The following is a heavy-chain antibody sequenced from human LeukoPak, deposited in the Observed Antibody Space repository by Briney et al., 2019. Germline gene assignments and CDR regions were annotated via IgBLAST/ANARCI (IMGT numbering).Heavy chain of an antibody. Sequence: GASVKVSCKASGYTSTSYDINWVRQATGQGLEWMGWMNPNSGNTGYTQKFQGRVTMTRNTSISTAYMELSSLRSEDTAVYYCARVYCSGGSCYSGYWGQGTLVTVSS. CDR1: GYTSTSYD. J-gene: IGHJ4*02. CDR3: ARVYCSGGSCYSGY. V-gene: IGHV1-8*01. CDR2: MNPNSGNT. D-gene: IGHD2-15*01.